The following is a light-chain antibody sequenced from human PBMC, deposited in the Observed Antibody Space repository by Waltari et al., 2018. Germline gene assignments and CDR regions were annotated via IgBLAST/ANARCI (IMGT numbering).Light chain of an antibody. CDR1: GSTLGAGYD. CDR3: QSYDTSLSVV. V-gene: IGLV1-40*01. CDR2: GTS. Sequence: QSALTQPPSVSGAPGQRVSIPCTGSGSTLGAGYDVHWYQQHPGKAPKLLIYGTSTRPPGVPDRCFGSQSGTSASLAITALQAEDEAEYYCQSYDTSLSVVFGGGTKLTVL. J-gene: IGLJ2*01.